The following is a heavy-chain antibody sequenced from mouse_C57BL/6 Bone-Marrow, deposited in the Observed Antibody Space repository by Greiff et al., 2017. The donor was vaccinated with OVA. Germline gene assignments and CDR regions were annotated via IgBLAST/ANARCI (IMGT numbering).Heavy chain of an antibody. V-gene: IGHV12-3*01. CDR1: GFPITSGYY. CDR2: ITHSGET. Sequence: KVEESGPGLVKPSQSLFLTCSITGFPITSGYYWIWIRQSPGKPLEWMGYITHSGETFYNPSLQSPISITRDTSKNQFFLHLNSVTTEDTAMYYCAGDLTTVVAPDYWGQGTTLTVSS. D-gene: IGHD1-1*01. J-gene: IGHJ2*01. CDR3: AGDLTTVVAPDY.